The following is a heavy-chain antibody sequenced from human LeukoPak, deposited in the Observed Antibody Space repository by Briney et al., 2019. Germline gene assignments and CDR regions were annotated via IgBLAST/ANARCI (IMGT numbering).Heavy chain of an antibody. CDR1: GYSISSGDY. CDR3: ARDYGGRFDY. V-gene: IGHV4-38-2*02. J-gene: IGHJ4*02. Sequence: SETLSLTCGVSGYSISSGDYWGWIRQPPGKGLEWIGSIYHTGSTHHNPPLESRVTTSVDTSKNHFSLKLSSATAADTAVYYCARDYGGRFDYWGQGILVTVSS. D-gene: IGHD4-23*01. CDR2: IYHTGST.